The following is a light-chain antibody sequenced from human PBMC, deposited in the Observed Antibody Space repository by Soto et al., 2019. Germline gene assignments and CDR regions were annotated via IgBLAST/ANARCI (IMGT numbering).Light chain of an antibody. CDR3: AAWDDSLSGWM. CDR2: NDN. J-gene: IGLJ3*02. Sequence: QPVLTQPPSASGTPGQRVTISCSGSYSNIGTHTVNWYQQLPGTAPKVLIYNDNQRPSGVPDRFSGSKSGTSASLAISGPQSEDEADYYCAAWDDSLSGWMFGGGTQLTVL. CDR1: YSNIGTHT. V-gene: IGLV1-44*01.